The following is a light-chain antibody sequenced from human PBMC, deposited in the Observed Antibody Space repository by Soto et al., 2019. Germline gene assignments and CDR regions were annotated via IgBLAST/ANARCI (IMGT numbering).Light chain of an antibody. CDR2: EVS. J-gene: IGLJ3*02. Sequence: QSALTQSASVSGSPGQSITISCTGTSSDVGGYNYVSWYQQHPDKAPKLMIYEVSNRPSGVSNRFSGSKSGNTASLTISGLQSEDEGNYYCSSYTRGSTLVFGGGTKLTVL. V-gene: IGLV2-14*01. CDR1: SSDVGGYNY. CDR3: SSYTRGSTLV.